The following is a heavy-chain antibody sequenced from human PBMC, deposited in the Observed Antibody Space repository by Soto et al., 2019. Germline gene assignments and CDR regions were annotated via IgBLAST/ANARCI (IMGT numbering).Heavy chain of an antibody. J-gene: IGHJ4*02. Sequence: ESGGGVVQPGTSLRLSCVGSGFTFRSYVIHWVRQAPGKGLEWVALTSYDGSNNFYGDSVKGRFTISRDNSRNTVELQMDSLRLEDTALYYCARWGTTGGLDVWSQGTLVSVSS. V-gene: IGHV3-33*05. CDR3: ARWGTTGGLDV. CDR1: GFTFRSYV. CDR2: TSYDGSNN. D-gene: IGHD3-16*01.